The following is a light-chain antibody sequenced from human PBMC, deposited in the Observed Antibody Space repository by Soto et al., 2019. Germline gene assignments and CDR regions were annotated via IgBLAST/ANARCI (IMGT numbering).Light chain of an antibody. Sequence: VLTQHASVSGSPGQSITISCTGTSSDVGGYNYVSWYQQHPGKAPKLMIYEVSNRPSGVSNRFSGSKSGNTASLTISGHQAEDEADYYCSSYTSSSTLVFGTGTKVTVL. CDR2: EVS. J-gene: IGLJ1*01. V-gene: IGLV2-14*01. CDR1: SSDVGGYNY. CDR3: SSYTSSSTLV.